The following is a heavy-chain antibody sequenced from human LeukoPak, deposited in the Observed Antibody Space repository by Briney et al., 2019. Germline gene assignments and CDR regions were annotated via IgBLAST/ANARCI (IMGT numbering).Heavy chain of an antibody. CDR3: AWGWELDY. CDR2: ISTYNGDT. CDR1: SYTFTNHD. J-gene: IGHJ4*02. Sequence: GASVKVSCKASSYTFTNHDISWVRQAPGQGLEWMGWISTYNGDTNYTQEFQGRVTMTTDTSTSTAYMELRSLRYDDTAIYYCAWGWELDYWGQGPLVRVSS. D-gene: IGHD7-27*01. V-gene: IGHV1-18*01.